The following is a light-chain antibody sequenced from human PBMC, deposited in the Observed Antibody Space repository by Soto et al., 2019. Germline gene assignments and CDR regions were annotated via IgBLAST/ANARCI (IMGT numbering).Light chain of an antibody. CDR2: GAS. J-gene: IGKJ5*01. V-gene: IGKV3-20*01. CDR1: QSVGSTF. CDR3: QQYGSSPT. Sequence: EIMLTQSPATLSLSPGERATLSCRASQSVGSTFLAWYQHKVGQAPRLLIYGASSRATGIPDRFSGSGSGTDFTLTISRLEPEDFAVYYCQQYGSSPTFGQGTRLEIK.